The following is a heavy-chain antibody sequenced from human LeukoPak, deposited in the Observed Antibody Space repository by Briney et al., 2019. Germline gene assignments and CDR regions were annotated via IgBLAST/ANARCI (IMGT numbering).Heavy chain of an antibody. CDR3: ASIDGSGSCFPYNYFDY. CDR1: GYTFTGYH. J-gene: IGHJ4*02. Sequence: SVTVSCKASGYTFTGYHMHWVRQAPGQGLEWMGWINPNSGGTNYAQKFQGRVTMTRDTSISTAYMELSRLTSDDTAVYYCASIDGSGSCFPYNYFDYLGQGTLVTVSS. D-gene: IGHD3-10*01. V-gene: IGHV1-2*02. CDR2: INPNSGGT.